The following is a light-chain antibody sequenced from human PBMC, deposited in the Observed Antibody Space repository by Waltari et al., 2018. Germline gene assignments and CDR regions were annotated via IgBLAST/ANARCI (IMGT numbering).Light chain of an antibody. CDR2: HVS. J-gene: IGKJ2*01. CDR1: QSVSSY. CDR3: HQRSDWPYT. Sequence: EVVMTQSPATLSLSPGERATLSCRASQSVSSYLGGYQQKPGQAPRLLIFHVSNRATGIPARFSGSGSGTDFTLTISSLEPEDFAVYYCHQRSDWPYTFGQGTKLEIK. V-gene: IGKV3-11*01.